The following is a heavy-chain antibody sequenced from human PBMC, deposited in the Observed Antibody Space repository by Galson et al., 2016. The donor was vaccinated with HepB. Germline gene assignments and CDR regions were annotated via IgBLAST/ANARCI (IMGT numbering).Heavy chain of an antibody. CDR3: VREVDGSFDY. V-gene: IGHV3-13*04. D-gene: IGHD5-12*01. Sequence: LRLSCAASGLTFSTYDMHWVRQTAGKVLEWVSTIGSAGDTYYPGSVKGRFTISRENAKNSLVFQMDNLRAGDTAVYYCVREVDGSFDYWGQGTRVTVSS. J-gene: IGHJ4*02. CDR2: IGSAGDT. CDR1: GLTFSTYD.